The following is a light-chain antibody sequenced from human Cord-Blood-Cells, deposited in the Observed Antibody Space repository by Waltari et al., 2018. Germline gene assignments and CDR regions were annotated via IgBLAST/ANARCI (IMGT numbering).Light chain of an antibody. J-gene: IGLJ3*02. CDR1: SSDVASYNL. CDR2: EGS. Sequence: QSALTQPASVSGSPGQSITISCPGTSSDVASYNLVSWYQPHPGQAPKLMIYEGSKRPSGVSNRFSGSKSGNTASLTISGLQAEDEADYYCCSYAGSSTWVFGGGTKLTVL. CDR3: CSYAGSSTWV. V-gene: IGLV2-23*01.